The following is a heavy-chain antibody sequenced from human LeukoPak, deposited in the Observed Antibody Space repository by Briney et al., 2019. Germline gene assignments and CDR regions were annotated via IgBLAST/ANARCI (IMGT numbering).Heavy chain of an antibody. CDR3: ARGSDIVVVPAATGGWFDP. CDR1: GGSFSGYY. J-gene: IGHJ5*02. D-gene: IGHD2-2*01. V-gene: IGHV4-34*01. Sequence: SETLSLTCAVYGGSFSGYYWSWIRQPPGKGLEWIGEINHSGSTNYNPSLKGRVTISVDTSKNQFSLKLSSVTAADTAVYYCARGSDIVVVPAATGGWFDPWGQGTLVTVSS. CDR2: INHSGST.